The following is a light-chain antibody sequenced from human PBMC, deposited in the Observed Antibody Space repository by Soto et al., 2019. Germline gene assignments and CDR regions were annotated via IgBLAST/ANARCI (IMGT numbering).Light chain of an antibody. CDR2: WAS. Sequence: DIVMTQSPDSLAVSLGERATINCKSSQSVLYSSNNENSLAWYQQKPGQPPKLLIYWASTRESGVPDRVSGGGSGTDFTLTISSLQAEDVAVYYCQQYYSVPPTFGQGTKVEI. V-gene: IGKV4-1*01. CDR3: QQYYSVPPT. CDR1: QSVLYSSNNENS. J-gene: IGKJ1*01.